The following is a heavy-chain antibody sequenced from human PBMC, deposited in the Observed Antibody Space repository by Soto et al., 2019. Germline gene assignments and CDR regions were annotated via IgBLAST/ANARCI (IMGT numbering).Heavy chain of an antibody. CDR1: GGSFSGYY. D-gene: IGHD6-13*01. V-gene: IGHV4-34*01. Sequence: QVQLQQWGAGLLKPSETLSLTCAVYGGSFSGYYWSWIRQPPGKGLEWIGEINHSGSTNYNPSLKSRVTISVDTSKNQFSLKLSSVTAADTAVYYCAGLLRVAVAASFDYWGQGTLVTVSS. J-gene: IGHJ4*02. CDR2: INHSGST. CDR3: AGLLRVAVAASFDY.